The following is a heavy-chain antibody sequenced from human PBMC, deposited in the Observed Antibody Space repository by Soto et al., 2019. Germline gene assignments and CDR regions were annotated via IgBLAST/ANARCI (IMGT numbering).Heavy chain of an antibody. J-gene: IGHJ4*02. CDR3: ATTIAAADYFDY. V-gene: IGHV1-2*04. D-gene: IGHD6-13*01. CDR1: GYTFTGYY. Sequence: ASVKVSCKASGYTFTGYYMHWVRQAPGQGLEWMGWINPNSGGTYYAQKFQGWVTMTRDTSISTAYMELSRLRSDDTAVYYCATTIAAADYFDYWGQGTLVTVSS. CDR2: INPNSGGT.